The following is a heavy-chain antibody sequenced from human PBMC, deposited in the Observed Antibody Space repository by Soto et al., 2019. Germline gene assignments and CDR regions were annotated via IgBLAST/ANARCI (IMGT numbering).Heavy chain of an antibody. CDR2: IYYSGST. CDR1: GGSISSYY. V-gene: IGHV4-59*01. J-gene: IGHJ3*02. CDR3: ARDRLHLGELSSLGPFDI. Sequence: PSETLSLTCTVSGGSISSYYWSWIRQPPGKGLEWIGYIYYSGSTNYNPSLKSRVTISVDTSKNQFSLKLSSVTAADTAVYYCARDRLHLGELSSLGPFDIWGQGTMVNVSS. D-gene: IGHD3-16*02.